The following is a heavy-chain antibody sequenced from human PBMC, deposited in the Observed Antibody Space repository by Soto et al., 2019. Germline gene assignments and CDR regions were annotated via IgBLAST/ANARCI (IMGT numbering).Heavy chain of an antibody. CDR1: GFTFGDYA. CDR3: TRVQGYYDILTGQPAFDI. Sequence: SGGSLRLSCTASGFTFGDYAMSWFRQAPGKGLEWVGFIRSKAYGGTTEYAASVKGRFTISRDDSKRIAYLQMKSLKTKNTAMYYCTRVQGYYDILTGQPAFDIWGQGTMVTVSS. D-gene: IGHD3-9*01. J-gene: IGHJ3*02. V-gene: IGHV3-49*03. CDR2: IRSKAYGGTT.